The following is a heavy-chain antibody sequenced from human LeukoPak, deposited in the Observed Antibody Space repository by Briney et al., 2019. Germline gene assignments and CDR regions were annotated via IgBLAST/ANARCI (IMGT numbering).Heavy chain of an antibody. J-gene: IGHJ4*01. D-gene: IGHD2/OR15-2a*01. CDR1: GFTFSHFS. Sequence: GGTLRLSCTASGFTFSHFSMNWVRLAPGKGLQWVSFISGSSKTIYYGDSVKGRFTISRDNAKNSLYLQMNGLRDEDAALYFCARDSGNYIDYWGQGTQVVVSS. CDR2: ISGSSKTI. CDR3: ARDSGNYIDY. V-gene: IGHV3-48*02.